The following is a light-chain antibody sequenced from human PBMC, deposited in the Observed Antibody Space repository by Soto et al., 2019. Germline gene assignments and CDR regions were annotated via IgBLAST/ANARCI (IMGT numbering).Light chain of an antibody. J-gene: IGKJ4*01. CDR3: QQYNSYPVS. Sequence: DLQMTQSPSSLSASVGDRVTITCRASQDISNHLAWFQQKPGKAPKSLISAASSLQSGVPSKFSGRGSGTDFTLTISSLQPEDFATYYCQQYNSYPVSFGGGTKVEIK. CDR1: QDISNH. V-gene: IGKV1-16*02. CDR2: AAS.